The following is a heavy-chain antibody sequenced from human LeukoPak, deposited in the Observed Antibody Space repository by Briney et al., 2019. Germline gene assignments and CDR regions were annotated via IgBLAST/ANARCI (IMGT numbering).Heavy chain of an antibody. J-gene: IGHJ6*03. CDR2: IRCDGSNK. Sequence: GGSLRLSCAASGFTFSSYGMHWVRQAPGKGLEWVAFIRCDGSNKYYADSVKGRFTISRDNSKNTLYLQMNSLRAEDTAVYYCAKDRRGDYYYYMDVWGKGTTVTVSS. CDR3: AKDRRGDYYYYMDV. V-gene: IGHV3-30*02. CDR1: GFTFSSYG. D-gene: IGHD4-17*01.